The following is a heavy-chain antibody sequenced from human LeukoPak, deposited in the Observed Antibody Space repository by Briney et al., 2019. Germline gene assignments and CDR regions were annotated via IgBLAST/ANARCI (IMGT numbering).Heavy chain of an antibody. CDR2: ISGSGNYI. V-gene: IGHV3-21*01. CDR1: EVTFSTYT. D-gene: IGHD3-10*01. CDR3: AREKGTMIRAMAFEL. Sequence: GGSLRLSCSASEVTFSTYTMTWVREAPRKGLDWVSSISGSGNYIYYADSLKGRFTISRDNANKLLFLQMSSLRAEDTAVYYCAREKGTMIRAMAFELWGQGTMVTVSS. J-gene: IGHJ3*01.